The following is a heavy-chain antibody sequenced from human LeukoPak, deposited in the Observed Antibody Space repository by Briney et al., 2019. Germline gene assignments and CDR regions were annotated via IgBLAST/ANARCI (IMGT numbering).Heavy chain of an antibody. D-gene: IGHD4-17*01. CDR3: VRDPSYGDYALSDY. J-gene: IGHJ4*02. Sequence: GGSLRLSCAASGFTFSSYSMNWVRQAPGKGLEWVSSISSSSSYIYYADSVKGRFTISRDNAKNSLYLQMNSLRAEDTALYYCVRDPSYGDYALSDYWGQGTLVTVSS. V-gene: IGHV3-21*01. CDR1: GFTFSSYS. CDR2: ISSSSSYI.